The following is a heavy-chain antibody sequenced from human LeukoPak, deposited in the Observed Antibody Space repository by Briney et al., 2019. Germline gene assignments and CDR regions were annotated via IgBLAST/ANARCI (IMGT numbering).Heavy chain of an antibody. CDR3: ASGYCSSTSCSQQLVPFDY. Sequence: ASVKVSCNASGYTFTSYYMHWVRQAPGQGLEWMGIINPSGGSTSYAQKFQGRVTMTRDTSTSTVYMELSSLRSEDTAVYYCASGYCSSTSCSQQLVPFDYWGQGTLVTVSS. CDR1: GYTFTSYY. D-gene: IGHD2-2*03. V-gene: IGHV1-46*01. J-gene: IGHJ4*02. CDR2: INPSGGST.